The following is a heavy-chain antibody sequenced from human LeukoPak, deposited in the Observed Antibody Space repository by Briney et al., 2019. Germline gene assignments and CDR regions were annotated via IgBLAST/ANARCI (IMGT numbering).Heavy chain of an antibody. CDR3: ASLDGSDYYDSSGYSDY. Sequence: SETLSLTCTVSGGSISSYYWSWIRQPPGKGLEWIGYIYYSGSTNYNPSLKSRVTISVDTSKNQFSLKLSSVTAADTAVYYCASLDGSDYYDSSGYSDYWGQGTLVTVSS. J-gene: IGHJ4*02. CDR1: GGSISSYY. D-gene: IGHD3-22*01. CDR2: IYYSGST. V-gene: IGHV4-59*01.